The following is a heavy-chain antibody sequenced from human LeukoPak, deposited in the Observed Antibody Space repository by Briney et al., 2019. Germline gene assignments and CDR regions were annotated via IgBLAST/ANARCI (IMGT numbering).Heavy chain of an antibody. CDR1: GYTFTSYD. Sequence: ASVKVSCKASGYTFTSYDINWVRQATGQGLEWMGWMNPNSGNTGYAQKFQGRVTITRNTSISTAYMELSSLRSEDTAVYYCAADPLIRDAFDIWGQGTMVTVSS. CDR2: MNPNSGNT. V-gene: IGHV1-8*03. J-gene: IGHJ3*02. D-gene: IGHD3-10*01. CDR3: AADPLIRDAFDI.